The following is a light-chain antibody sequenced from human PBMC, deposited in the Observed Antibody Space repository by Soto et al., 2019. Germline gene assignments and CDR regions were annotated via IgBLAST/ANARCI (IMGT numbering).Light chain of an antibody. CDR1: QSVSSN. CDR3: QQYNNWTPKYT. V-gene: IGKV3-15*01. CDR2: GAS. Sequence: EIVMTQSPATLSVSPGERATLSCRASQSVSSNLAWYQQKPGQAPRLLIYGASTRATGIPSRFSGSGSGTEFTLTISSLQSEDFAVYDCQQYNNWTPKYTFGQGTKLEIK. J-gene: IGKJ2*01.